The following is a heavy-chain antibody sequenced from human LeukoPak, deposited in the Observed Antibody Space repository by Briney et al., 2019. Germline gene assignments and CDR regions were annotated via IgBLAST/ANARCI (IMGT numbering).Heavy chain of an antibody. CDR3: TRVNWGPDY. J-gene: IGHJ4*02. CDR2: ISQDGSHK. Sequence: GGSLRLSCVASGFTFNIYWMSWVRQTPGKGLKWVAYISQDGSHKYYVDSVKGRFTISRDNAENSLFLQMNSVRVEDTAVYYCTRVNWGPDYWGQGTLVTVSS. D-gene: IGHD7-27*01. V-gene: IGHV3-7*01. CDR1: GFTFNIYW.